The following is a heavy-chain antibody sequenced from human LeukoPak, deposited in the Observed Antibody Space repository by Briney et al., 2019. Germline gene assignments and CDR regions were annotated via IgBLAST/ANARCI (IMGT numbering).Heavy chain of an antibody. CDR3: ATSAVITIFGVVIHNYFDY. CDR2: IKQDGSEK. J-gene: IGHJ4*02. CDR1: GFTFSYW. Sequence: GGSLRLSCAASGFTFSYWMSWVRQAPGKGLEWVANIKQDGSEKYYVDSVKGRFTISRDNAKNSLYLQMNSLRAEDTAVYCCATSAVITIFGVVIHNYFDYWGQGTLVTVSS. V-gene: IGHV3-7*01. D-gene: IGHD3-3*01.